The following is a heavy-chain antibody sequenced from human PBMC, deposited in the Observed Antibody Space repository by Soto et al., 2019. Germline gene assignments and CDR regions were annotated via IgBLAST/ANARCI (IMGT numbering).Heavy chain of an antibody. CDR2: INAGSGNT. Sequence: QAQLVQSGAEMKKPGASVKVSCKATGYTFSAYTMNWVRQAPGQSLEWMGWINAGSGNTKYSQNFQGRVSITRDTSASTVYMELTGLTSEDTAVYYCARDTETLGPRANDALVIWGEGTIVAVSS. CDR1: GYTFSAYT. CDR3: ARDTETLGPRANDALVI. V-gene: IGHV1-3*01. D-gene: IGHD2-15*01. J-gene: IGHJ3*02.